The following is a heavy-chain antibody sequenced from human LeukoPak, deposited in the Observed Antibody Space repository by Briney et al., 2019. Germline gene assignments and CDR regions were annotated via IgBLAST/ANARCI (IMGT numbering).Heavy chain of an antibody. CDR3: ARAPDYDSYYYYYMDV. V-gene: IGHV4-4*07. Sequence: PSETLSLTCTVSGDSISSYYWSWIRQPAGKGLEWIGRIYTSGSTNYNPSLKSRVTISVDKSKNQFSLKLSSVTAADTAVYYCARAPDYDSYYYYYMDVWGKGTTVTVSS. CDR2: IYTSGST. D-gene: IGHD3-16*01. J-gene: IGHJ6*03. CDR1: GDSISSYY.